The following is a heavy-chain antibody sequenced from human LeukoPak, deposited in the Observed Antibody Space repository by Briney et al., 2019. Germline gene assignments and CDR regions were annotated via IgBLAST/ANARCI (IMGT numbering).Heavy chain of an antibody. CDR1: GFPFSTIW. CDR3: AIIVVVAY. V-gene: IGHV3-48*01. Sequence: PGGSLRLSCAASGFPFSTIWMNWVRQAPGKGLEWVSYISSSSSTIYYADSVKGRFTISRDNAKNSLYLQMNSLRAEDTAVYYCAIIVVVAYWGQGTLVTVSS. J-gene: IGHJ4*02. CDR2: ISSSSSTI. D-gene: IGHD2-2*01.